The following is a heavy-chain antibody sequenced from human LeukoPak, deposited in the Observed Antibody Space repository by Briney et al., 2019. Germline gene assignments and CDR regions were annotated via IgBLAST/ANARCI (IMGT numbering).Heavy chain of an antibody. Sequence: ASVKVSFPASGYTFTDYNIHWVGQAPGQGIEWMGWINSSCGGTNYAYKYPVRVTMTRDTSISKAYMELSRLRSDDAAVFFCARDAYYGSGSYPYWGEGGIVTVSS. D-gene: IGHD3-10*01. CDR3: ARDAYYGSGSYPY. CDR1: GYTFTDYN. J-gene: IGHJ4*02. V-gene: IGHV1-2*02. CDR2: INSSCGGT.